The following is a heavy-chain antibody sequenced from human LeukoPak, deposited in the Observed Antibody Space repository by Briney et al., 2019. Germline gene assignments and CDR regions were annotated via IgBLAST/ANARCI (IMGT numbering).Heavy chain of an antibody. CDR2: IYTSGRT. D-gene: IGHD3-16*02. V-gene: IGHV4-4*07. CDR1: GGSINSHY. J-gene: IGHJ4*02. Sequence: SETLSLTCAVSGGSINSHYWTWIRQPAGNGLEWIGRIYTSGRTFYNPSLKSRVTISMDTSMNQFSLRLNSVTAADTAVYYCARARVIPASFDDWGQGTLVTVSS. CDR3: ARARVIPASFDD.